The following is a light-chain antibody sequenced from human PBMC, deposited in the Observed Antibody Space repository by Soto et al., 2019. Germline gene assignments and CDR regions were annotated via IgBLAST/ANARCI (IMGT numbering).Light chain of an antibody. J-gene: IGKJ4*01. Sequence: DIQMTQSPSTLSASVGDRVTITCRASQSISSWLAWYQQKPGKAPNLLIFSASGLERGVPSRFSGSGSGTEFTLTISSLQPDDFATYYCQEYHGNSGLTFGGGTKVEIK. CDR3: QEYHGNSGLT. CDR1: QSISSW. V-gene: IGKV1-5*03. CDR2: SAS.